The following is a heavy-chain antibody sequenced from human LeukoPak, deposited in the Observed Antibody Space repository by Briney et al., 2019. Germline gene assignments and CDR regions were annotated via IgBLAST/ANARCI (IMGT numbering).Heavy chain of an antibody. CDR3: AKLRSNFWNASDY. V-gene: IGHV3-23*01. CDR2: ISDSGGST. D-gene: IGHD3-3*01. Sequence: GGSLRLSCAASGFTFSSYAMCWVRQAPGKGLEWVSTISDSGGSTYYADSVKGRLTVSKDISKETLYLHMNSLRAEDTAVYYCAKLRSNFWNASDYWGQGTLVTVSS. CDR1: GFTFSSYA. J-gene: IGHJ4*02.